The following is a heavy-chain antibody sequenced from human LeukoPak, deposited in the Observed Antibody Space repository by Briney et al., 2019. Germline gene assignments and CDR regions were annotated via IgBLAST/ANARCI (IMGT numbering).Heavy chain of an antibody. CDR3: AKGQPPYCTSDTCHRFDWFDP. V-gene: IGHV3-23*01. Sequence: QLGGSLRLSCAASGFTFDYYGMSWVRQAPGKGLEWVSTISGTGGTTYYADSVKGRFTISRDNSKSSLYLQLNSLRAEDTATYYCAKGQPPYCTSDTCHRFDWFDPWGQGTLVTVSS. J-gene: IGHJ5*02. CDR1: GFTFDYYG. CDR2: ISGTGGTT. D-gene: IGHD2-8*02.